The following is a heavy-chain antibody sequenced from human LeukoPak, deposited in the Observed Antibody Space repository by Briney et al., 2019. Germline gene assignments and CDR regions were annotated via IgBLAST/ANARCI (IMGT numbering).Heavy chain of an antibody. CDR2: ISRSGSTI. D-gene: IGHD1-26*01. Sequence: GGPLRLSCAASGFTFSDYYMNWIRQAPGKGLEWVSSISRSGSTIYYADSVKGRFTISRDNAKNSLYLQMNSLRAEDTAVYFCAREDSSGSPLTSYFHFWGQGTLVTVSS. V-gene: IGHV3-11*01. CDR1: GFTFSDYY. J-gene: IGHJ4*02. CDR3: AREDSSGSPLTSYFHF.